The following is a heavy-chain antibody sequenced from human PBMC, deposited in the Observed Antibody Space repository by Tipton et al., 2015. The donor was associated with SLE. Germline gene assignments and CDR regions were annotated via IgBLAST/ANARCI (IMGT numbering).Heavy chain of an antibody. CDR3: ARSDDYYGSGSYYPLDY. CDR2: IYYSGST. Sequence: LRLSCAVYGGSFSGYYWSWIRQPPGKGLEWIGYIYYSGSTNYNPSLKSRVTISVDTSENQFSLKLSSVTAADTAVYYCARSDDYYGSGSYYPLDYWGQGTLVTVSS. V-gene: IGHV4-59*01. D-gene: IGHD3-10*01. J-gene: IGHJ4*02. CDR1: GGSFSGYY.